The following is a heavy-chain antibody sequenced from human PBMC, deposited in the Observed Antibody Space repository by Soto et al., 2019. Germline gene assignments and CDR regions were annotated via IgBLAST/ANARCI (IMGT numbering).Heavy chain of an antibody. CDR1: GFTFSNYA. D-gene: IGHD4-4*01. Sequence: GGSLRLSCTASGFTFSNYATNWVRQAPGKGLEWVSYISSSTRNIYYADSVKGRFTISRDNAKNSLYLQMNSLRDEDTAVYYCARGSNHFDYWGQGTLVTVSS. CDR2: ISSSTRNI. CDR3: ARGSNHFDY. J-gene: IGHJ4*02. V-gene: IGHV3-48*02.